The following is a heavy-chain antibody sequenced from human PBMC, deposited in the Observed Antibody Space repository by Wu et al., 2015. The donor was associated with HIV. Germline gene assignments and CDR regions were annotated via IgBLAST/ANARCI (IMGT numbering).Heavy chain of an antibody. CDR1: GGTFSSYA. V-gene: IGHV1-69*13. Sequence: QVQLVQSGAEVKKPGSSVKVSCKASGGTFSSYAISWVRQAPGQGLEWMGRIIPIFGTANYAQKFQGRVTITADESTSTAYMELSSLRSEDTAVYYCAREYYYDSSATYPNWFDPLGPGNPGSPSPQ. CDR2: IIPIFGTA. D-gene: IGHD3-22*01. CDR3: AREYYYDSSATYPNWFDP. J-gene: IGHJ5*02.